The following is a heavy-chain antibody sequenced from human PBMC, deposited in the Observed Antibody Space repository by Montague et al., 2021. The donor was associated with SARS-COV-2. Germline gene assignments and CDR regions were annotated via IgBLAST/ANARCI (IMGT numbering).Heavy chain of an antibody. CDR3: ARRITMVRGVTKSNNWFDP. J-gene: IGHJ5*02. Sequence: SETLSLTCAVSGGSISSDNWWSWVRQSPGKGLEWIGEIFHSGSTNYNPSLKSRVTMSVDKSKNDFSLKLSPVTAADTAMYYCARRITMVRGVTKSNNWFDPWGRGILVTVSS. CDR2: IFHSGST. CDR1: GGSISSDNW. V-gene: IGHV4-4*02. D-gene: IGHD3-10*01.